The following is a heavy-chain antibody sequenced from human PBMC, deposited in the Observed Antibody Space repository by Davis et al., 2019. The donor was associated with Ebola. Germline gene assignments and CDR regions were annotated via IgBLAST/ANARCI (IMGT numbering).Heavy chain of an antibody. CDR1: GFTFSSYG. Sequence: GESLKISCAASGFTFSSYGMHWVRQAPGKGLEWVAFIRYDGSNKYYADSVKGRFTISRDNSKNTLYLQMNSLRAEDTAVYYCAKDLAGVNDYWGQGTLVTVSS. V-gene: IGHV3-30*02. CDR2: IRYDGSNK. D-gene: IGHD3-3*02. J-gene: IGHJ4*02. CDR3: AKDLAGVNDY.